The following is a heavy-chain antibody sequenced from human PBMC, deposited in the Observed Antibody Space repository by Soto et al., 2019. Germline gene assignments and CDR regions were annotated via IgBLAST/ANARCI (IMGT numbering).Heavy chain of an antibody. V-gene: IGHV3-30*18. CDR3: AKDSGSYSFDY. CDR2: ISYDGSNK. Sequence: GGSLRLSCAASGFTFSSYGMHWVRQAPGKGLEWVAVISYDGSNKYYADSVKGRFTISRDNSKNTLYLQMNSLRAEDTAVYYCAKDSGSYSFDYWGQGTLVTVSS. J-gene: IGHJ4*02. D-gene: IGHD1-26*01. CDR1: GFTFSSYG.